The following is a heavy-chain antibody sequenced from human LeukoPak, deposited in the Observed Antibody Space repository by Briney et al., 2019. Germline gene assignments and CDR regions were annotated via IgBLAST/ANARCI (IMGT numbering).Heavy chain of an antibody. CDR1: GGSISSGDYY. Sequence: SETLSLTCTVSGGSISSGDYYWSWIRQPPGKGLEWIGYIYYSGSTYYNPSLKSRVTISVDTSRNQFSLKLSSVTAADTAVYYCAWHYYGSGSYRDYWGQGTLVTVSS. CDR3: AWHYYGSGSYRDY. CDR2: IYYSGST. J-gene: IGHJ4*02. D-gene: IGHD3-10*01. V-gene: IGHV4-30-4*01.